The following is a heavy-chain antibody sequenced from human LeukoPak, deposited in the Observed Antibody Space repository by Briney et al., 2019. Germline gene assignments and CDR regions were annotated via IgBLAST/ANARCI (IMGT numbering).Heavy chain of an antibody. CDR2: IYYSGST. CDR1: GGSISSSSYY. J-gene: IGHJ4*02. V-gene: IGHV4-39*02. Sequence: PSETLSLTCTVSGGSISSSSYYWGWIRQPPGKGLEWIGSIYYSGSTYYNPSLKSRVTISVDTSKNQFSLKLSSVTAADTAVYYCARDYNWAHLDYWGQGTLVTVSS. D-gene: IGHD1-20*01. CDR3: ARDYNWAHLDY.